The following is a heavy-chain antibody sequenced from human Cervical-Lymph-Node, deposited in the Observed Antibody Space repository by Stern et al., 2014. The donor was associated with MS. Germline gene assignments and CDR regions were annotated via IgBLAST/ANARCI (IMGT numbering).Heavy chain of an antibody. CDR2: INPNSGVT. Sequence: QVQLMESGPEVKKPGASVQVSCKTSGYTFTDYYIHWVRQAPGQGLEWVGRINPNSGVTDYAQQFQGRVTLTGDTSTTTSYMDLRSLRYDDTAVYYCGRRNCPNGICYIDYWGQGPLVTVSS. V-gene: IGHV1-2*06. CDR1: GYTFTDYY. J-gene: IGHJ4*02. CDR3: GRRNCPNGICYIDY. D-gene: IGHD2-8*01.